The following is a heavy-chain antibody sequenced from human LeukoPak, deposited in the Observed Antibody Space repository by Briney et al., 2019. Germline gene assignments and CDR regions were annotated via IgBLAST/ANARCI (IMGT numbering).Heavy chain of an antibody. Sequence: SVKVSCKASGGTFSNYAISWVRQAPGQGLEWMGGIIPIFGTANYAQKFRGRVTITADKSTRTAYMELSSLRSEDTAVYYCARDITMIVMYSRLDAFDIWGQGTMVTVSS. V-gene: IGHV1-69*06. CDR2: IIPIFGTA. CDR1: GGTFSNYA. CDR3: ARDITMIVMYSRLDAFDI. J-gene: IGHJ3*02. D-gene: IGHD3-22*01.